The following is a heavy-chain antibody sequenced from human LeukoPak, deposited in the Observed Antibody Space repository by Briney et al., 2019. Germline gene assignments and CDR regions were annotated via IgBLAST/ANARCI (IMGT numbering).Heavy chain of an antibody. J-gene: IGHJ6*03. V-gene: IGHV1-46*01. CDR3: ARDSRYCSGGSCYAPVRYYMDV. Sequence: ASVKVSCKASGYTFTSYYMHWVRQAPGQGLEWMGIINPSGGSTSYAQKFQGRVTMTRDMSTSTVYMELSSLRSEDTAVYYCARDSRYCSGGSCYAPVRYYMDVWGKGTTVTVSS. CDR1: GYTFTSYY. CDR2: INPSGGST. D-gene: IGHD2-15*01.